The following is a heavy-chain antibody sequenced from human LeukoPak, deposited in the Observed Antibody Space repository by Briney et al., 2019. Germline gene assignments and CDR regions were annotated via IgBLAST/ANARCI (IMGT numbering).Heavy chain of an antibody. D-gene: IGHD4-17*01. CDR3: AREGDYGDYPSPPDPFDY. CDR1: GGTFSSYA. V-gene: IGHV1-69*13. Sequence: ASVKVSCKASGGTFSSYAISWVRQAPGQGLEWMGGIIPIFGTANYEQKFQGRVTITAEESTSTAYMELSSLRSEDTAVYYCAREGDYGDYPSPPDPFDYWGQGTLVTVSS. J-gene: IGHJ4*02. CDR2: IIPIFGTA.